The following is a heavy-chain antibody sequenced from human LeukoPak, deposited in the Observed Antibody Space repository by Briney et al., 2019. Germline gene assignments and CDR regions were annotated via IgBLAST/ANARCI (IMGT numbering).Heavy chain of an antibody. V-gene: IGHV1-69*04. CDR2: IIPILAIA. D-gene: IGHD2-2*02. J-gene: IGHJ4*02. CDR3: ARDAGYCSSTSCYTDDY. Sequence: SVKVSCKASGGTFSSFPISWVRQAPGQGLEWMGRIIPILAIATYAQRFQGRVTITADKSTSTAYMELSSLRSEDTAVYYCARDAGYCSSTSCYTDDYWGQGTLVTVSS. CDR1: GGTFSSFP.